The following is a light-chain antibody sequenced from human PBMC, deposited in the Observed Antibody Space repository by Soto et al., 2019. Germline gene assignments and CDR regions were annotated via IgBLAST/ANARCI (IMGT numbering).Light chain of an antibody. Sequence: EIVLTQSPATLSLSPGERATLSCRASQSVSTYLAWYQQRPGQAPRLLIYDASYRATDIPPRFSGSGSGTDFTLTISRLEPEDFAVYYCQQRRSGPPTITFGQGTRLDIK. CDR1: QSVSTY. CDR3: QQRRSGPPTIT. V-gene: IGKV3-11*01. J-gene: IGKJ5*01. CDR2: DAS.